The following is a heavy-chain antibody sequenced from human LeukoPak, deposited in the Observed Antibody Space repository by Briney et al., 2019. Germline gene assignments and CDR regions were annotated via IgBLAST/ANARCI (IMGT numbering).Heavy chain of an antibody. CDR2: IYTSGST. CDR1: GGSISSYY. CDR3: ARDQCYGSGENYYYYYGMDV. Sequence: PSETLSLTCTVSGGSISSYYWSWIRQPAGKGLEWIGRIYTSGSTNYNPSLKSRVTMSVDTSKNQFSLKLSSVTAADTAVYYCARDQCYGSGENYYYYYGMDVWGQGTTVTVSS. J-gene: IGHJ6*02. D-gene: IGHD3-10*01. V-gene: IGHV4-4*07.